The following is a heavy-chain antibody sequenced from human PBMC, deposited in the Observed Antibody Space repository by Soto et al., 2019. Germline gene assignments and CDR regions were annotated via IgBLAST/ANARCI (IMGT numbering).Heavy chain of an antibody. CDR1: GFTFSSYS. V-gene: IGHV3-21*01. CDR2: ISSSSSYI. Sequence: EVQLVESGGGLVKPGGSLRLSCAASGFTFSSYSMNWVRQAPGKGLEWVSSISSSSSYIYYADSVKGRFTISRDNAKNSLYLQMNSLRAEDTAVYYCARDRGGYSNYGEGDYWGQGTLVTVSS. J-gene: IGHJ4*02. CDR3: ARDRGGYSNYGEGDY. D-gene: IGHD4-4*01.